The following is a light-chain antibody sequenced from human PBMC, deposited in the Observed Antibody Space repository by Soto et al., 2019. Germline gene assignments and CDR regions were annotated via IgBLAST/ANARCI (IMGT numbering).Light chain of an antibody. CDR2: LNSDGSH. J-gene: IGLJ1*01. CDR1: SGHSSYA. V-gene: IGLV4-69*01. CDR3: QTWGTGTSYV. Sequence: QPVLTQSPSASASLGASVKLTCTLSSGHSSYAIAWHQQQPEKGLRYLMKLNSDGSHSKGDGIPDRFSGSSSGAERYLTISSLQSEDEADYYCQTWGTGTSYVFGTGTKVTVL.